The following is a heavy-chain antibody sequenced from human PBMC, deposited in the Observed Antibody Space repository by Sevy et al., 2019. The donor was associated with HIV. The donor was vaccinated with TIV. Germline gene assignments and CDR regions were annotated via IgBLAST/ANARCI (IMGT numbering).Heavy chain of an antibody. CDR3: AREGDSRRFVP. V-gene: IGHV3-21*01. CDR2: ISSRSTFT. J-gene: IGHJ5*02. Sequence: GGSLRLSCAASGFTFSRYSMNWVRQAPGKGLEWVSSISSRSTFTYYADSLKGRFTISRDNAKNSLYLQINSLRVEDTAVYYCAREGDSRRFVPWGQGTLVTSSS. D-gene: IGHD3-22*01. CDR1: GFTFSRYS.